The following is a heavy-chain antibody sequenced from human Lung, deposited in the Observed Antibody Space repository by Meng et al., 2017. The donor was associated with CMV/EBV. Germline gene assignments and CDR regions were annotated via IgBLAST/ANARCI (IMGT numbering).Heavy chain of an antibody. CDR2: INPNSGDT. Sequence: ASVKVSCKASGYNFTGYYMHWVRQAPGQGLEWMGWINPNSGDTNYAQKFQGRVTMTGDTSITTAYMELSGLRSDDMAVYYCARVKRYCTGGSCSSTGYYGMDVWGQGTTVTVSS. CDR1: GYNFTGYY. CDR3: ARVKRYCTGGSCSSTGYYGMDV. V-gene: IGHV1-2*02. D-gene: IGHD2-15*01. J-gene: IGHJ6*02.